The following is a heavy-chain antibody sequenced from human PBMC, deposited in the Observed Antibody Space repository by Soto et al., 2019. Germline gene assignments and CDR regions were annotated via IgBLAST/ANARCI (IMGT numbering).Heavy chain of an antibody. V-gene: IGHV6-1*01. J-gene: IGHJ6*02. Sequence: SQTLSLTGAISGDSVSSNSAAWNWIRQSPSRGLEWLGRTYYRSKWYNDYAVSVKSRITINPDTSKNQFSLQLNSVTPEDTAVYYCARCESTEELDVSGYYYYVMDGWGQRTTVTFSS. D-gene: IGHD3-10*01. CDR3: ARCESTEELDVSGYYYYVMDG. CDR2: TYYRSKWYN. CDR1: GDSVSSNSAA.